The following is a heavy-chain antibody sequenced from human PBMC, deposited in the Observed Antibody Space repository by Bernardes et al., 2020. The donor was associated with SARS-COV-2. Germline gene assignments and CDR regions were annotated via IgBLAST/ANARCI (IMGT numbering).Heavy chain of an antibody. CDR2: ISWNSGSI. D-gene: IGHD5-18*01. V-gene: IGHV3-9*01. J-gene: IGHJ6*02. CDR3: AKAARDSYGSPDYGMDV. CDR1: GFTFGDYA. Sequence: GGSLSLSCAASGFTFGDYAMHWVRQAPGQGLEWVSGISWNSGSIGYADSVKGRFTISRDNAKNSLYLQMNSLRAEDTALYYCAKAARDSYGSPDYGMDVWGQGTTVTVSS.